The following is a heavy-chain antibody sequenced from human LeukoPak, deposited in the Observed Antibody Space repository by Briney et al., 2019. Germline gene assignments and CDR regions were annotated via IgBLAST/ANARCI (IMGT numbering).Heavy chain of an antibody. CDR2: IYYSGST. CDR3: ARVRPDYGDYDY. Sequence: PSETLSLTCTVSGGSISSGGYYWSWIRQRPGKGLEWIGYIYYSGSTYYNPSLKSRVTISVDTSKNQFSLKLSSVTAADTAVYYCARVRPDYGDYDYWGQGTLVTVSS. CDR1: GGSISSGGYY. J-gene: IGHJ4*02. V-gene: IGHV4-31*03. D-gene: IGHD4-17*01.